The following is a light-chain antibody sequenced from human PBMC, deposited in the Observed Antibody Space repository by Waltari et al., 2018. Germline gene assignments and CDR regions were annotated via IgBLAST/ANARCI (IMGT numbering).Light chain of an antibody. V-gene: IGLV2-14*01. Sequence: QSAPTQPPSVSGSPGQSVTIPCTGANTDVGVYNYVSWYQQNPGRAPKLLIYGVSSRPSGVSDRFSGSKSDNTASLTISGLQAEDEADYFCSSYTTESTWVFGGGTRLTVL. CDR2: GVS. J-gene: IGLJ3*02. CDR3: SSYTTESTWV. CDR1: NTDVGVYNY.